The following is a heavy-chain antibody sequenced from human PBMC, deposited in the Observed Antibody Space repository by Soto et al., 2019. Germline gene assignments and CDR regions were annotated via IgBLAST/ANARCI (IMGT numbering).Heavy chain of an antibody. CDR3: ARTSDDFWSGHPTPHDAFDI. D-gene: IGHD3-3*01. CDR1: GGTFSSYA. Sequence: SVKVSCKASGGTFSSYAISWVRQAPGQGLEWMGGIIPIFGTANYAQKFQGRVTITADESTSTAYMELSSLRSEDTAVYYCARTSDDFWSGHPTPHDAFDIWGQGTMVTVSS. V-gene: IGHV1-69*13. CDR2: IIPIFGTA. J-gene: IGHJ3*02.